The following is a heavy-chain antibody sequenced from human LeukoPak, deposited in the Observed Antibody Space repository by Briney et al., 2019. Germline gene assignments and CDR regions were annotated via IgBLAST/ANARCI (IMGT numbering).Heavy chain of an antibody. J-gene: IGHJ4*02. CDR2: ISGSGGST. CDR1: GFTVSSNY. V-gene: IGHV3-23*01. Sequence: GGSLRLSCAASGFTVSSNYMSWVRQAPGKGLEWVSAISGSGGSTYYADSVKGRFTISRDNSKNTLYLQMNSLRAGDTAVYYCAAEYSSSSLVGYWGQGTLVTVSS. CDR3: AAEYSSSSLVGY. D-gene: IGHD6-6*01.